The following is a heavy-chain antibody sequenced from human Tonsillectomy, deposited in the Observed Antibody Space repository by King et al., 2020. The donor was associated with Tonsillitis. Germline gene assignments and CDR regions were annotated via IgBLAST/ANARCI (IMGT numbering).Heavy chain of an antibody. Sequence: QLQESGPGLVKPSETLSLTCTVSGCSISSYYWSWFRQPAGKGLEWIGRIYTSGSANYHPSLKSRVTMSVDTSNNQFSLKLGPVTAADTAVYYCAGDRHKELYLFDYWGQGTLVTVSS. V-gene: IGHV4-4*07. D-gene: IGHD1-26*01. J-gene: IGHJ4*02. CDR3: AGDRHKELYLFDY. CDR1: GCSISSYY. CDR2: IYTSGSA.